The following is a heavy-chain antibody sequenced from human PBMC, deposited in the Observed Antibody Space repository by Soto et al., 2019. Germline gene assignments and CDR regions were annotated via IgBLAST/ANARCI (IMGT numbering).Heavy chain of an antibody. CDR3: GRDVAVPDY. D-gene: IGHD2-2*01. CDR1: AYTLTSDY. J-gene: IGHJ4*02. Sequence: SVKVTCNAPAYTLTSDYMQWVGQAPGQGLEWMGIINPSGGSTNYAQKFQGRVTITRDTSASTAYMELSSLRSEDKAVYYCGRDVAVPDYWGQGTLVTVSS. V-gene: IGHV1-46*01. CDR2: INPSGGST.